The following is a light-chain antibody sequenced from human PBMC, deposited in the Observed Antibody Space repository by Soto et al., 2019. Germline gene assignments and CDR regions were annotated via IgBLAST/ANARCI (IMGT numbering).Light chain of an antibody. V-gene: IGLV2-11*01. Sequence: QSALTQPRSVAGSLGQSVTISCTGTSSDVGGYNYVSWYQQHPGKAPKLMIYDVSKRPSGVPDRFSGSKSGNTASLTISGLQAEAEADYYCCSYAGSPWLFGGGTKVTVL. CDR2: DVS. CDR3: CSYAGSPWL. J-gene: IGLJ3*02. CDR1: SSDVGGYNY.